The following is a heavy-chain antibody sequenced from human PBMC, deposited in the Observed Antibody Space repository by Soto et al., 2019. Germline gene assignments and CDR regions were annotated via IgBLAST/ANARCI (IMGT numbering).Heavy chain of an antibody. V-gene: IGHV1-69*12. CDR3: ARETVASGTFREDASGI. D-gene: IGHD6-13*01. CDR2: IVPIFRTA. CDR1: GDTFSNYV. J-gene: IGHJ3*02. Sequence: QVQLVQSGAEVKKPGSSVKVACKVSGDTFSNYVINWVRQAPGQGLEWMGAIVPIFRTANYAQKFQGRVTITADELTSSAYMELSGRRSDDTATYYCARETVASGTFREDASGIGGQGKLVTVSP.